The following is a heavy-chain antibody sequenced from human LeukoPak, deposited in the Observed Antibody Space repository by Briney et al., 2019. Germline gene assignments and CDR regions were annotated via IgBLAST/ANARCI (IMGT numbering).Heavy chain of an antibody. CDR1: GYSFTSYW. CDR3: ARRQLEYYYGSGSPAGGMDV. V-gene: IGHV5-10-1*01. D-gene: IGHD3-10*01. J-gene: IGHJ6*04. Sequence: NRGESLKISCKGSGYSFTSYWISWVRQMPGKGLEWMGRIDPSDSYTNYSPSFQGHVAISADKSISTAYLQWSSLKASDTAMYYCARRQLEYYYGSGSPAGGMDVWGKGTTVTVSS. CDR2: IDPSDSYT.